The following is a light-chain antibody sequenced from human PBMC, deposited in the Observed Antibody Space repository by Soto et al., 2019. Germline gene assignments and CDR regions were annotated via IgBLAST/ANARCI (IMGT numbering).Light chain of an antibody. V-gene: IGKV3-20*01. Sequence: EIVLTQSPGTLSLSPGERATLSCRASESVSSSYLAWYQQKLGQAPMLLIYGASTRATGIPDTFSGSGSGTDFTLTISRLEPEDSAVFYCQQYGGSPRTFGQGTKVEI. J-gene: IGKJ1*01. CDR3: QQYGGSPRT. CDR2: GAS. CDR1: ESVSSSY.